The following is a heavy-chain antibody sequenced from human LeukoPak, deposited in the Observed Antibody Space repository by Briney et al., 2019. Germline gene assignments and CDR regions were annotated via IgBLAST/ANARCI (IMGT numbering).Heavy chain of an antibody. CDR3: ARGLGLYGTPYY. J-gene: IGHJ4*02. D-gene: IGHD3-10*01. Sequence: GSLRLSCAASGFTFSSYSMIWVRQAPGKGLEWIGEINHSGSTNYNPSLKSRVTISVDTSKNQFSLKLTSVTAADTAVYYCARGLGLYGTPYYWGQGTLVTVSS. CDR1: GFTFSSYS. CDR2: INHSGST. V-gene: IGHV4-34*01.